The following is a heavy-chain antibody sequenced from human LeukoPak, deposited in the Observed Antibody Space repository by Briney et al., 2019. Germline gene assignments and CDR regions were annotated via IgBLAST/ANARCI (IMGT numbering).Heavy chain of an antibody. CDR2: IYNSDNT. CDR3: ARGPYGSGSYGVDN. Sequence: PSETLSLTCSVSGGSISGLYWSWIRHPAGEGLEWIGRIYNSDNTNYNPSLKSRVTMSIVTSKNQISLELSSVTAADTAVYYCARGPYGSGSYGVDNWGQGILVTVSS. V-gene: IGHV4-4*07. D-gene: IGHD3-10*01. J-gene: IGHJ4*02. CDR1: GGSISGLY.